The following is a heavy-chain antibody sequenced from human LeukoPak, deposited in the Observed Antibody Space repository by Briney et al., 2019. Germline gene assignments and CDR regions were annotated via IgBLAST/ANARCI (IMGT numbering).Heavy chain of an antibody. CDR3: ARVARIAVAGTGFDY. J-gene: IGHJ4*02. CDR2: ISSSSSYI. V-gene: IGHV3-21*01. CDR1: GFTVSSNY. D-gene: IGHD6-19*01. Sequence: GGSLRLSCAASGFTVSSNYMSWVRQAPGKGLEWVSSISSSSSYIYYADSVKGRFTISRDNAKNSLYLQMNSLRAEDTAVYYCARVARIAVAGTGFDYWGQGTLVTVSS.